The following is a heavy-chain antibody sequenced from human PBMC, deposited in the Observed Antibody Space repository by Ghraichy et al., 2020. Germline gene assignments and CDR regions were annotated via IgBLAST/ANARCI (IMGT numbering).Heavy chain of an antibody. CDR2: IAGSRDTI. CDR3: ARGTFDYSREDHGGAFDY. V-gene: IGHV3-48*03. Sequence: GGSLRLSCAASGFTFSAYEMNWVRQAPGKGLEWVSYIAGSRDTIYYADSVRGRFTISRDNAKNSLFLQMNSLRAEDTATYYCARGTFDYSREDHGGAFDYWGQGNLVTVSP. J-gene: IGHJ4*02. CDR1: GFTFSAYE. D-gene: IGHD6-13*01.